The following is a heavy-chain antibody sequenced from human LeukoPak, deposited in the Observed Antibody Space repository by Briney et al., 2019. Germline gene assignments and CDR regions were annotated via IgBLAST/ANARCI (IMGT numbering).Heavy chain of an antibody. Sequence: SCKASGYTFTGYYMHWVRQAPGKGLEWVAFIRYDGSNKYYADSVKGRFTISRDNSKNTLYLQMNSLRAEDTAVYYCANQGNSDPQYYYYYYMDVWGKGTTVTVSS. CDR2: IRYDGSNK. CDR1: GYTFTGYY. CDR3: ANQGNSDPQYYYYYYMDV. J-gene: IGHJ6*03. D-gene: IGHD4-23*01. V-gene: IGHV3-30*02.